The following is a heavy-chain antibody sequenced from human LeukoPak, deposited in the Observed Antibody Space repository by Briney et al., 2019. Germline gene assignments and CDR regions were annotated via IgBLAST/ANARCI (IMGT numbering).Heavy chain of an antibody. CDR3: ATGIAVAGTSGMDYFDY. V-gene: IGHV3-23*01. Sequence: GGSLRLSCAASGFTFSNYAMSWVRQAPGKGLEWVSGISGSGGSTYYADSVKGRFTISRDNSKNTLYLQMDSLRAEDTAVYYCATGIAVAGTSGMDYFDYWGQGTLVTVSS. CDR2: ISGSGGST. D-gene: IGHD6-19*01. J-gene: IGHJ4*02. CDR1: GFTFSNYA.